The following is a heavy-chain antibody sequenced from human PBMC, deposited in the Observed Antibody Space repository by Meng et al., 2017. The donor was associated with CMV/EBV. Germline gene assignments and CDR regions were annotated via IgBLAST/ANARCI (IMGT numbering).Heavy chain of an antibody. CDR3: ARVSGWSGYYTSYYYYGMDV. Sequence: GGSLRLSCAASGFTFSSYAMHWVRQAPGKGLEWVAVISYDGSNKYYADSVKGRFTISRDNSKNTLYLQMNSLRAEDTAVYYCARVSGWSGYYTSYYYYGMDVWGQGTTVTVSS. D-gene: IGHD3-3*01. CDR1: GFTFSSYA. CDR2: ISYDGSNK. V-gene: IGHV3-30*04. J-gene: IGHJ6*02.